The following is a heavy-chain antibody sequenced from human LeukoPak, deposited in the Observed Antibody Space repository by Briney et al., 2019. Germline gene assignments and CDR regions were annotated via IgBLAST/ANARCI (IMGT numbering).Heavy chain of an antibody. CDR3: ARDNYSGSSGWYSYFDY. J-gene: IGHJ4*02. V-gene: IGHV3-21*01. CDR1: GFIFRSYS. Sequence: GGSLRLSCEASGFIFRSYSMNWVRQAPGKGLEWVSSISSDSKYTDLADSVKGRFTVSRDNAKNSLYLQMNSLRAEDTAVYYCARDNYSGSSGWYSYFDYWGQGTLVTVSS. D-gene: IGHD6-19*01. CDR2: ISSDSKYT.